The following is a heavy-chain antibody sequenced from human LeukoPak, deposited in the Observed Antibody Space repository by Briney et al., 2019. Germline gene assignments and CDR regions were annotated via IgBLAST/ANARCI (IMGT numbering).Heavy chain of an antibody. Sequence: PSETLSLTCTVSGGSISSSSYYWGWIRQPPGKGLEWIGSIYYSGSTYYNPSLKSRVTISVDTSKNQFSLKLSSVTAADTVVYYCARHSSTRYYDFWSGFRGGMDVWGKGTTVTVSS. CDR3: ARHSSTRYYDFWSGFRGGMDV. D-gene: IGHD3-3*01. CDR2: IYYSGST. CDR1: GGSISSSSYY. J-gene: IGHJ6*03. V-gene: IGHV4-39*01.